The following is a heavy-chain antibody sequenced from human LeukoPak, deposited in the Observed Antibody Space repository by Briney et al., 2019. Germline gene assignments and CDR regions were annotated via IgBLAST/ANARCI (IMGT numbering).Heavy chain of an antibody. J-gene: IGHJ3*02. V-gene: IGHV1-69*13. CDR3: ARPHSSSWGYDAFDI. D-gene: IGHD6-13*01. Sequence: GASVKVSCKASGYTFTSYGISWVRQAPGQGLEWMGGIIPIFGTANYAQKFQGRVTITADESTSTAYMELSSLRSEDTAVYYCARPHSSSWGYDAFDIWGQGTMVTVSS. CDR1: GYTFTSYG. CDR2: IIPIFGTA.